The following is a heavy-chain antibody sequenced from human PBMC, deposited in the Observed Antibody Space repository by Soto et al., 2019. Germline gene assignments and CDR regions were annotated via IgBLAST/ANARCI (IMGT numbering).Heavy chain of an antibody. CDR2: IIPLLDTP. CDR1: GGTFSSDG. J-gene: IGHJ6*02. V-gene: IGHV1-69*01. Sequence: QVQLVQSGAAVKKPGSSVKVSCKASGGTFSSDGFSWVRQAPGQGLEWMGGIIPLLDTPHYAPKFQGRVTITADESTRIVYMYLSSLRYEDTAVYYCARNSGWHLRGGVSHYNNMDVWGQGTTVTVSS. D-gene: IGHD6-19*01. CDR3: ARNSGWHLRGGVSHYNNMDV.